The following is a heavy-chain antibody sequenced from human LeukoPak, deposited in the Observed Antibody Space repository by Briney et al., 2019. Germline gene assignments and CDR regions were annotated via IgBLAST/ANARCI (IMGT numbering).Heavy chain of an antibody. CDR2: IYYRGTT. V-gene: IGHV4-59*03. J-gene: IGHJ4*02. CDR3: AGVFSGRRPFEL. CDR1: GVSINDCY. D-gene: IGHD3-10*01. Sequence: SETLSLTYTVSGVSINDCYWISLRQPPGKGLEWIGFIYYRGTTNNNPSLKSRVTTSIDTSKKQFSLNLSSVTAADTAIYYCAGVFSGRRPFELWGQGILVTVSS.